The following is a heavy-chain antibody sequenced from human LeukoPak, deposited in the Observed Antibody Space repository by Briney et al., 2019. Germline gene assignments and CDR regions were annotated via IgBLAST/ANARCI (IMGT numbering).Heavy chain of an antibody. CDR2: ISWNSGSI. CDR3: AKDLPQKRGFPRRTNWFDT. J-gene: IGHJ5*02. V-gene: IGHV3-9*01. CDR1: GFTFDDYA. Sequence: QPGGSLRLSCAASGFTFDDYAMHWVRQAPGKGLEWVSGISWNSGSIGYADSVKGRFTISRDNSKNTLYLQMNSLRAEDTAAYYCAKDLPQKRGFPRRTNWFDTWGQGTLVTVSS.